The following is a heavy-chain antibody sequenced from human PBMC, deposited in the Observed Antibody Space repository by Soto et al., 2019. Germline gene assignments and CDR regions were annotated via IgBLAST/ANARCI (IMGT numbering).Heavy chain of an antibody. D-gene: IGHD3-10*01. Sequence: SATLSLTYTVSGGSISSGGYYWSWIRQHPGKGLEWIGYIYYSGSTYYNPSLKSRVTISVDTSKNQFSLKLSSVTAVDTAVYYCARYITMVRGVIRWFDPWGQGTLVTVSS. J-gene: IGHJ5*02. CDR2: IYYSGST. CDR3: ARYITMVRGVIRWFDP. CDR1: GGSISSGGYY. V-gene: IGHV4-31*03.